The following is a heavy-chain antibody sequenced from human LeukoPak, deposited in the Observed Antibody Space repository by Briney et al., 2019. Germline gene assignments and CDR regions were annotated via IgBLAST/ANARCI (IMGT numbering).Heavy chain of an antibody. CDR2: ISGSGGST. CDR3: ASYSSGWYDRRVFDY. Sequence: PGGSLRLSCAASGFTFSSYAMSWVRQAPGKGLEWVSAISGSGGSTYYADSVKGRFTISRDNAKNSLYLQMNSLRAEDTAVYYCASYSSGWYDRRVFDYWGQGTLVTVSS. J-gene: IGHJ4*02. V-gene: IGHV3-23*01. CDR1: GFTFSSYA. D-gene: IGHD6-19*01.